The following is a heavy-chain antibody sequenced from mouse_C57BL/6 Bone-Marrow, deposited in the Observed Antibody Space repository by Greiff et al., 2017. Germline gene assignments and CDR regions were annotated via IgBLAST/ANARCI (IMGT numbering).Heavy chain of an antibody. CDR2: IDPNSGGN. J-gene: IGHJ3*01. D-gene: IGHD1-1*01. Sequence: QVQLQQPGAELVKPGDSVKLSCKASGYTFTSYWMHWVKQRPGRGLEGIGRIDPNSGGNKYNEKFKRKATLTVDKPSSTAYMQLSSLTSDDSAVYYCARDYYGSLYWGQGTLVTVSA. V-gene: IGHV1-72*01. CDR1: GYTFTSYW. CDR3: ARDYYGSLY.